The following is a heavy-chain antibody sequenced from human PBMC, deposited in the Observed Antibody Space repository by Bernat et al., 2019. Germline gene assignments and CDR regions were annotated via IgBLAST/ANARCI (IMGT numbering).Heavy chain of an antibody. CDR2: IIGDGGST. CDR1: GFTFDDYA. D-gene: IGHD2-15*01. J-gene: IGHJ3*02. Sequence: EVQLVESGGGVVQPGGSLRLSCAASGFTFDDYAMHWVRQAPGKGLEWVSLIIGDGGSTYYADSVKGRFTISRDNSKNSLYLQMNSLRTEDTALYYCAKDLGYCSGGSCCGYDAFDIWGQGTMVTVSS. CDR3: AKDLGYCSGGSCCGYDAFDI. V-gene: IGHV3-43*02.